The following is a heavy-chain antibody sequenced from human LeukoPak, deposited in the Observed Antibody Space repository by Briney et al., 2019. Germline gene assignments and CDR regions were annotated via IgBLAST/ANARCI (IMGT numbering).Heavy chain of an antibody. Sequence: PGGSLRLSCAASGFTFSSYWMSWVRQAPGKGLEWVANIKQDGSEKYYVDSVKGRFTISRDNAKNSLYLQMNSLRAEDTAVYYCARDASCGGDCYSDYWGQGTLVTVSS. D-gene: IGHD2-21*02. CDR3: ARDASCGGDCYSDY. V-gene: IGHV3-7*01. CDR2: IKQDGSEK. J-gene: IGHJ4*02. CDR1: GFTFSSYW.